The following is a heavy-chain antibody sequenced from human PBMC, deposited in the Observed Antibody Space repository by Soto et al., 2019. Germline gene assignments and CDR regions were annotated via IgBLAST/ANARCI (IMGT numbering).Heavy chain of an antibody. D-gene: IGHD3-16*01. CDR3: SADLPDWGAYAFDY. J-gene: IGHJ4*02. Sequence: LSLSYAASGCTFRYALINWVRAPPGKGLEWVGRSKSNSNRGTIDCAAPVKGRFTTSRDDSNNPLFLEMNALNTEDTVIYYCSADLPDWGAYAFDYWGQVILVTVSS. CDR2: SKSNSNRGTI. V-gene: IGHV3-15*07. CDR1: GCTFRYAL.